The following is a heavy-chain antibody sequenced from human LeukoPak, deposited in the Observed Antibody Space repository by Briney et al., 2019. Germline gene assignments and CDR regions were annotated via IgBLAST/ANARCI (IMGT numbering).Heavy chain of an antibody. CDR2: INPNSGNA. J-gene: IGHJ6*03. Sequence: ASGKVSCKASGYTFSDYDINWVRQATGQGLEWMGWINPNSGNAGYAQKFQGRITMTRNTSISTAYMELSSLRSEDTAVYYCARALAWGGSSYSYYYMDVWDKGTTVTVSS. V-gene: IGHV1-8*01. D-gene: IGHD1-26*01. CDR3: ARALAWGGSSYSYYYMDV. CDR1: GYTFSDYD.